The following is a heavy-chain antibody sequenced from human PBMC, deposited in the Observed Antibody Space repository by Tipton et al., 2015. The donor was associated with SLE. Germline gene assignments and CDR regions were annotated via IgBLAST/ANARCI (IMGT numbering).Heavy chain of an antibody. V-gene: IGHV4-4*08. CDR2: IYSRGSS. CDR1: GGSISTSY. D-gene: IGHD1-1*01. Sequence: TLSLTCTVSGGSISTSYWSWIRQPPGRGLEWLGFIYSRGSSSYNPSLQNRVTISLDTSRNQFSLELKSVTAADTAVYYCATGHFDFWGQGRLVTVSS. CDR3: ATGHFDF. J-gene: IGHJ5*01.